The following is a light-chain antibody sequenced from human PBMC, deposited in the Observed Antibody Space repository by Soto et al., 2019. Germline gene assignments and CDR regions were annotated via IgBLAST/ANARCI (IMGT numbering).Light chain of an antibody. Sequence: EIVLTQSPGTLSLSPGERATLSCRASQSVSSSYLAWYQHKPGQAPRLLIYGASSRATGIPDRFTGSGSGTDFTLTISRLEPEDFVVYYCQQYGSSSWTFGQGTKVEIK. CDR2: GAS. V-gene: IGKV3-20*01. J-gene: IGKJ1*01. CDR1: QSVSSSY. CDR3: QQYGSSSWT.